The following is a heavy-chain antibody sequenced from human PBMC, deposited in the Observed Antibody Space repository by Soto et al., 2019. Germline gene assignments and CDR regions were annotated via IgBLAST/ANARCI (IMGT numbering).Heavy chain of an antibody. J-gene: IGHJ6*02. D-gene: IGHD6-25*01. CDR3: ARESGGYDSSTRYGLDV. CDR1: GGSISSVGHY. CDR2: IYYSGST. V-gene: IGHV4-31*03. Sequence: SETLSLTCSVSGGSISSVGHYWTWIRQQPGKGLEWIGYIYYSGSTDYNPSLKSRVTISVDRSKNQFSLNLSSVAAADTAIYYCARESGGYDSSTRYGLDVWGQGTTVTVSS.